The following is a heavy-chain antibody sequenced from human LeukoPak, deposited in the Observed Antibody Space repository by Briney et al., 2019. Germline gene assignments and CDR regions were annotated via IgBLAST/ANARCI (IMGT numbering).Heavy chain of an antibody. D-gene: IGHD4-23*01. V-gene: IGHV5-51*01. CDR3: ARRLDYGGNSHGY. J-gene: IGHJ4*02. Sequence: GESLKISCRGSGYTFTSYWIGWVRQMPGKGLEWMGIIYPGDSDTRYSPSFRGQVTISADKSISTAYLQWSSLKASDTAIYYCARRLDYGGNSHGYWGQGTLVTVPS. CDR1: GYTFTSYW. CDR2: IYPGDSDT.